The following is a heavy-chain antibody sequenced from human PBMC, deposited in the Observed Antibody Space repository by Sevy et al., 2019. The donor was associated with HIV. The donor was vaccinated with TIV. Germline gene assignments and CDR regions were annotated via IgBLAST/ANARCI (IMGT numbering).Heavy chain of an antibody. J-gene: IGHJ4*02. CDR3: AKDYCGGDCYRDYQYYFDY. CDR1: GFTFDDYT. V-gene: IGHV3-43*01. Sequence: GGSLRLSCAASGFTFDDYTMHWVRQAPGKGLEWVSLISWDGGSTYYADSVKGRFTISRENSKNSLYLQMNSLRTEDTALYYCAKDYCGGDCYRDYQYYFDYWGQGTLVTVSS. CDR2: ISWDGGST. D-gene: IGHD2-21*02.